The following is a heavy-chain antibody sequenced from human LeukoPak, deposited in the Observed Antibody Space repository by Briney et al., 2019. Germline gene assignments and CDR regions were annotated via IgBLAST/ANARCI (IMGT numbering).Heavy chain of an antibody. Sequence: SETLPLTCAVYGGSFSGYYWSWIRQPPGKGLGWIGEINHSGGTNYNPSLKSRVTISVDTSKNQFSLKLSSVTAADTAVYYCARSVVAATYYYYGMDGWGQGTTVTVSS. D-gene: IGHD2-15*01. CDR1: GGSFSGYY. CDR3: ARSVVAATYYYYGMDG. CDR2: INHSGGT. V-gene: IGHV4-34*01. J-gene: IGHJ6*02.